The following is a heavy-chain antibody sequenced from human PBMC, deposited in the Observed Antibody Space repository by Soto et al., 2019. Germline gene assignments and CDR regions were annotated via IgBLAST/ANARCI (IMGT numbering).Heavy chain of an antibody. CDR2: ISGSGGST. V-gene: IGHV3-23*01. CDR3: AHRNGPKSPDY. J-gene: IGHJ4*02. Sequence: GGSLRLSCAASGFTFSSYAMSWVRQAPGKGLEWVSAISGSGGSTYYADSVKGRLTITKDTSKNQVVLTMTNMDPVDTATYFCAHRNGPKSPDYWGQGTLVTVSS. CDR1: GFTFSSYA.